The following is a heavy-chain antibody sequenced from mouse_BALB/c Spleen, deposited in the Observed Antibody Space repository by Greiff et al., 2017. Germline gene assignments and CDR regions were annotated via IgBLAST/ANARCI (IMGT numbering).Heavy chain of an antibody. CDR3: ARPYYYGSSWFAY. V-gene: IGHV4-1*02. CDR1: GFDFSRYW. CDR2: INPDSSTI. J-gene: IGHJ3*01. Sequence: DVKLQESGGGLVQPGGSLKLSCAASGFDFSRYWMSWVRQAPGKGLEWIGEINPDSSTINYTPSLKDKFIISRDNAKNTLYLQMSKVRSEDTALYYCARPYYYGSSWFAYWGQGTLVTVSA. D-gene: IGHD1-1*01.